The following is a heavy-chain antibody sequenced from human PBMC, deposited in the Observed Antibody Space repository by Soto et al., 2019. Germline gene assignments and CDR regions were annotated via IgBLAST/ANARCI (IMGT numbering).Heavy chain of an antibody. D-gene: IGHD3-10*01. CDR3: AKDLIRGDGYEDPDY. J-gene: IGHJ4*02. Sequence: GGSLRLSCAASGFVFSNYAMFWFRQAPGRGLEWVSTIYAAGGGKYYAGSVKGRFTVSRDNSRDTLFLQMDSLRVEDTAIYFCAKDLIRGDGYEDPDYRGEVNLVPACS. V-gene: IGHV3-23*01. CDR1: GFVFSNYA. CDR2: IYAAGGGK.